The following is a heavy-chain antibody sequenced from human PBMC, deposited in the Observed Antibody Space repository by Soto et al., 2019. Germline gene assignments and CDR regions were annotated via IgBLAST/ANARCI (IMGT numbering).Heavy chain of an antibody. CDR2: INHSGST. CDR3: ARDYGDYVLSDYMDV. CDR1: GGSFSGYY. Sequence: PSETLSLTCAVYGGSFSGYYWSWIRQPPGKGLEWIGEINHSGSTNYNPSLKSRVTISLDTSKNQFSLKLSSVTAADTAVYHCARDYGDYVLSDYMDVWGKGTTVTVSS. V-gene: IGHV4-34*01. D-gene: IGHD4-17*01. J-gene: IGHJ6*03.